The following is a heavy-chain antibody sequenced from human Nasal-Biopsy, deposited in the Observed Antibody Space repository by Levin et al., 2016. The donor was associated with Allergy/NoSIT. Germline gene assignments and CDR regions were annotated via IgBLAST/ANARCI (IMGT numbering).Heavy chain of an antibody. CDR1: GYTFTTYG. CDR3: ARDRDRGGHRPIQNWFDP. CDR2: ISAYNGNT. J-gene: IGHJ5*02. D-gene: IGHD2-15*01. Sequence: ASVKVSCKASGYTFTTYGISWVRQAPGQGLEWMGWISAYNGNTNYAQKFQGRVTMTTDTSTSTAYMELRSLRPDDTAVYYCARDRDRGGHRPIQNWFDPWGQGTLVTVSS. V-gene: IGHV1-18*01.